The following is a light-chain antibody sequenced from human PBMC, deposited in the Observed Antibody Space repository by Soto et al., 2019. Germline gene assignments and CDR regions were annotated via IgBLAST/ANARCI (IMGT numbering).Light chain of an antibody. V-gene: IGKV3-15*01. J-gene: IGKJ2*01. Sequence: EIVMTQSPATLSVSPGERATLSCRASQSVSSNLAWYQQKPGQASRLLIYGASTRATGIPARFSGSGSGTEFTLTISSLQSEDFAVYYCQQYNNWPQTFGQGTKLEI. CDR1: QSVSSN. CDR2: GAS. CDR3: QQYNNWPQT.